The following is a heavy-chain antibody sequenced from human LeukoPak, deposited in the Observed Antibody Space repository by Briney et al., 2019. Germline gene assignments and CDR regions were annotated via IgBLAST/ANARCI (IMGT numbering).Heavy chain of an antibody. CDR1: GGSISSSSYY. Sequence: PSETLSLTCTVSGGSISSSSYYWGWIRQPPGKGLERIGSIYYSGSTYYNPSLKSRVTISVDTSKNQFSLKLSSVTAADTAVYYCARGKLVRFGLQRNPYYFDYWGQGTLVTVSS. CDR2: IYYSGST. J-gene: IGHJ4*02. D-gene: IGHD5-24*01. V-gene: IGHV4-39*07. CDR3: ARGKLVRFGLQRNPYYFDY.